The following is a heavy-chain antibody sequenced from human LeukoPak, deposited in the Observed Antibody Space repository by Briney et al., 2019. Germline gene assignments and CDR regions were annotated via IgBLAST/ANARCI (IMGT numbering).Heavy chain of an antibody. CDR2: ISAYSGHT. Sequence: ASVKVSCKASGYTFTNYGISRVRQAPGQGLEWMGWISAYSGHTKYVQRLQGRVTMTTDTSTSTVYMELRSLRSDDTAVYYCARAQVPGSRYYYMDVWGKGTTVTVSS. D-gene: IGHD3-10*01. CDR1: GYTFTNYG. CDR3: ARAQVPGSRYYYMDV. V-gene: IGHV1-18*01. J-gene: IGHJ6*03.